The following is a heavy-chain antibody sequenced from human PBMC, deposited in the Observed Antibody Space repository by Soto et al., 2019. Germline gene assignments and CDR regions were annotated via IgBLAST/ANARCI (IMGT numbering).Heavy chain of an antibody. CDR2: INHGGGT. CDR3: ARALLLDSDY. D-gene: IGHD1-26*01. Sequence: QVHLQQWGAGLLKPSETQSLTCAVSGGSLSGYYWSWIRQPPGRGLEWIGEINHGGGTNYNPSLKSRVTISVDPSKDQFSLKLTSVSAADSAVYFCARALLLDSDYWGQGALVTVSS. CDR1: GGSLSGYY. V-gene: IGHV4-34*01. J-gene: IGHJ4*02.